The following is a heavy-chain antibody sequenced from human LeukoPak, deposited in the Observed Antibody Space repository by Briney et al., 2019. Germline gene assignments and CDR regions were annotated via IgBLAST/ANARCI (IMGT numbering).Heavy chain of an antibody. Sequence: ASVKVPCKASGGTFSSYAISWVRQAPGQGLEWMGRIIPIFGTANYAQKFQGRVTITTDESTSTAYMGLSSLRSEDTAVYYCASARYSSGWYLEYFQHWGQGTLVTVSS. V-gene: IGHV1-69*05. CDR3: ASARYSSGWYLEYFQH. D-gene: IGHD6-19*01. CDR1: GGTFSSYA. CDR2: IIPIFGTA. J-gene: IGHJ1*01.